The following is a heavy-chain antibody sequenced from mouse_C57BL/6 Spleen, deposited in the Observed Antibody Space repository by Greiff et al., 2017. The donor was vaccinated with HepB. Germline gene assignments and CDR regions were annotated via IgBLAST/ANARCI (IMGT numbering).Heavy chain of an antibody. D-gene: IGHD2-3*01. CDR1: GYAFSSYW. Sequence: QVQLKQSGAELVKPGASVKISCKASGYAFSSYWMNWVKQRPGKGLEWIGQIYPGDGDTNYNGKFKGKATLTADKSSSTAYMQLSSLTSEDSAVYFCARYDDGYYLYYFDYWGQGTTLTVSS. V-gene: IGHV1-80*01. CDR2: IYPGDGDT. CDR3: ARYDDGYYLYYFDY. J-gene: IGHJ2*01.